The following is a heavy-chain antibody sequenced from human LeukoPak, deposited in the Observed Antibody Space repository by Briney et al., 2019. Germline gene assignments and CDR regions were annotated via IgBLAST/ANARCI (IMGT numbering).Heavy chain of an antibody. Sequence: GGSLRLSCAASGFTFSSFAMSWVRQAPGKGLEWVSSISAGSRGTYYADSVKGRFTVSRDNSKNTLYLQVDSLRAEDTAVYYCARTQAPYCSGGSCYSDDAFDIWGQGTMVTVSS. CDR1: GFTFSSFA. D-gene: IGHD2-15*01. CDR2: ISAGSRGT. J-gene: IGHJ3*02. V-gene: IGHV3-23*01. CDR3: ARTQAPYCSGGSCYSDDAFDI.